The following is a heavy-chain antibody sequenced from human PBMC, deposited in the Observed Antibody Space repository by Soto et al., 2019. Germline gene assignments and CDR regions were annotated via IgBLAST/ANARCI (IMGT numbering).Heavy chain of an antibody. CDR3: ARRIAVAGDYFDS. V-gene: IGHV3-30-3*01. D-gene: IGHD6-19*01. Sequence: QVQLVESGGGVVQPGRSLRLSCAASGFTFSSYAMHWVRQAPGKGLEWVAVISYDGSNKYYADSVKGRFTISRDNSKNTLYLQMNSLRAEDTAVYYCARRIAVAGDYFDSWGQGTLVTVSS. CDR1: GFTFSSYA. J-gene: IGHJ4*02. CDR2: ISYDGSNK.